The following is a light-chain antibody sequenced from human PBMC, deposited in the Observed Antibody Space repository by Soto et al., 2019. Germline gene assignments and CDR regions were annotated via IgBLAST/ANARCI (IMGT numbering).Light chain of an antibody. Sequence: DIQMTQSPSSLSASVGDRVTITCRASQSTSSYLNWYQQKLGKAPKLLVYAASSLQSGVPSRFSGSGSGTDFTLTISNLQPEDFATYYCHQSYSAPETFGPGTKVDIK. V-gene: IGKV1-39*01. J-gene: IGKJ3*01. CDR2: AAS. CDR1: QSTSSY. CDR3: HQSYSAPET.